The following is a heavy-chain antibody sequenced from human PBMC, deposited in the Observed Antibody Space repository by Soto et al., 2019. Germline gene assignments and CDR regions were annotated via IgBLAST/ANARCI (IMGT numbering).Heavy chain of an antibody. CDR3: ARPWGESTSVDY. CDR2: INSAGTNT. D-gene: IGHD3-16*01. V-gene: IGHV3-74*01. CDR1: GFSISTYW. Sequence: EVQLVESGGGLVQPGGSLRLSCAASGFSISTYWMHWVRQAPGKGLVWVSVINSAGTNTAYADSVKGRFTISRDNAKNTLYVQMNSLGPEDTAVYYCARPWGESTSVDYWGQGTLVTVSS. J-gene: IGHJ4*02.